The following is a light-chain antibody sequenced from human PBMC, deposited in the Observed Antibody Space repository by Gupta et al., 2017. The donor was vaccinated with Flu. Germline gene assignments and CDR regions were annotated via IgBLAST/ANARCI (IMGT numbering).Light chain of an antibody. Sequence: SLGERATINCKSSQSVLYSSNNKNYLTWYQQKPGQPPKLLVYWASTRESGVPDRFSGSGSGTDFTLTISSLQAEDVAVYYCQQYYSSPHTFGHGTKVEIK. CDR3: QQYYSSPHT. CDR2: WAS. J-gene: IGKJ3*01. CDR1: QSVLYSSNNKNY. V-gene: IGKV4-1*01.